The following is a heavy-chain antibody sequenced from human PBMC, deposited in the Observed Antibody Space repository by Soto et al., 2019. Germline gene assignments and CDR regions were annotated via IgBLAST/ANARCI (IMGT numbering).Heavy chain of an antibody. CDR2: ISGSGGST. J-gene: IGHJ4*02. D-gene: IGHD6-19*01. CDR3: AKDVGEYSSGLGY. CDR1: GFTFSSYA. Sequence: EVQLLESGGGLVQPGGSLRLSCAASGFTFSSYAMSWVRQAPGKGLEWVSAISGSGGSTYYADSVKGRFTISRDNSKNTLYLQMNSLRPEDTAVYYCAKDVGEYSSGLGYWGQGTLVTVSS. V-gene: IGHV3-23*01.